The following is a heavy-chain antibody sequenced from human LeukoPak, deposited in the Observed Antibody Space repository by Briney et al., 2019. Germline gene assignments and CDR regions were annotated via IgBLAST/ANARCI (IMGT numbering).Heavy chain of an antibody. CDR2: ISWNSGSI. D-gene: IGHD2-2*01. V-gene: IGHV3-9*01. CDR1: GFTFDDYA. Sequence: GGSLRLSCAASGFTFDDYAMHWVRQAPGKGLEWVSGISWNSGSIGYADSVKGRFTISRDNAKNSLYLQMNSLRAEDTAIYHCARVPADYWGQGTLVTVSS. J-gene: IGHJ4*02. CDR3: ARVPADY.